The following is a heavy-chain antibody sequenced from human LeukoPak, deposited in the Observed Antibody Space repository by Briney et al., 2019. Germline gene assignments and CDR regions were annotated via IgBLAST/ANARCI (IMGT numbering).Heavy chain of an antibody. J-gene: IGHJ4*02. D-gene: IGHD3-9*01. V-gene: IGHV1-18*01. CDR1: GGTFSSYA. CDR3: ARDSPQLRYFDWLLHPRQFDY. Sequence: VASVKVSCKASGGTFSSYAISWVRQAPGQGLEWMGWISAYNGNTNYAQKLQGRVTMTTDTSTSTAYMELRSLRSDDTAVYYCARDSPQLRYFDWLLHPRQFDYWGQGTLVTVSS. CDR2: ISAYNGNT.